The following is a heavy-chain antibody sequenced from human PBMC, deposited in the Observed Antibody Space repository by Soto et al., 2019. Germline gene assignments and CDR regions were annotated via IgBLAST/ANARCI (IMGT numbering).Heavy chain of an antibody. CDR3: VKDESINWYSGHFRH. Sequence: GGSLRLSCAASGFTFDDYAMHWVRQVPGKGLEWVSGINWNSGSIGYGDSVKGRFAISRDNAKNSLHLQMSSLSAEDTAFYYCVKDESINWYSGHFRHWGQGTLVTVSS. CDR1: GFTFDDYA. J-gene: IGHJ1*01. CDR2: INWNSGSI. V-gene: IGHV3-9*01. D-gene: IGHD6-13*01.